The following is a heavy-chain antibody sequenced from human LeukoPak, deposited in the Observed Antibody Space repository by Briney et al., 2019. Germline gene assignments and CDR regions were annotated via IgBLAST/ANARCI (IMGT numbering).Heavy chain of an antibody. CDR1: GFTFSNYG. D-gene: IGHD1-7*01. Sequence: GGSLRLSCAASGFTFSNYGMHWVRQAPGKGLEWVAFIRYDGSNKYYADSVKGRFTISRDNSKNTLYLQMNSLRAEDTAVYYCAKDLRGLEIRPYYYMDDWGKGTTVTVSS. CDR3: AKDLRGLEIRPYYYMDD. J-gene: IGHJ6*03. V-gene: IGHV3-30*02. CDR2: IRYDGSNK.